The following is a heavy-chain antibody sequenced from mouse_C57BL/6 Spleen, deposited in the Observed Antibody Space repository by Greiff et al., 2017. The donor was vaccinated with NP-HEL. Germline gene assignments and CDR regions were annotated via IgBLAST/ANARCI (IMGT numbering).Heavy chain of an antibody. D-gene: IGHD2-4*01. CDR3: ASDPYDYDLRWYFDV. J-gene: IGHJ1*03. Sequence: EVQRVESGGGLVKPGGSLKLSCAASGFTFSSYSMSWVRQIPEKRLEWVATISDGGSNTYYQDNVKGRFTISRDNAKNKLYLQMSILKSEDTDMYSYASDPYDYDLRWYFDVWGTGTTVTVSS. CDR2: ISDGGSNT. V-gene: IGHV5-4*01. CDR1: GFTFSSYS.